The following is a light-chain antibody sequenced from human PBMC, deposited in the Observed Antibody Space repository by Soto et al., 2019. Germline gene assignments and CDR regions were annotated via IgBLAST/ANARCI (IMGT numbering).Light chain of an antibody. V-gene: IGKV1-5*03. CDR3: QHYNSYSEA. CDR2: KAS. J-gene: IGKJ1*01. Sequence: DLQMTQSPSTLSGSVGDRVTITCGATQTISSWLAWYQQKPGKAPKLLIYKASTLNSGVPSRFSGSGSGTEFTLTISSLQPDDFATYYCQHYNSYSEAFGQGTKVDI. CDR1: QTISSW.